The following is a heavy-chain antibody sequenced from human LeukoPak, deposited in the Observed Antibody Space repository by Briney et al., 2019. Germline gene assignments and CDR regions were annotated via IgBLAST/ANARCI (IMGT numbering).Heavy chain of an antibody. CDR2: IYHKGST. CDR3: NWFDP. Sequence: SETLSLTCTVSGASITSYYWSWIRQPPGKGLGWIGHIYHKGSTTYNSSLKSRITISVNASKTQFSLKFYCARFGVIGSNVYNWFDPWGPGILVTVSS. J-gene: IGHJ5*02. V-gene: IGHV4-59*01. D-gene: IGHD2-21*01. CDR1: GASITSYY.